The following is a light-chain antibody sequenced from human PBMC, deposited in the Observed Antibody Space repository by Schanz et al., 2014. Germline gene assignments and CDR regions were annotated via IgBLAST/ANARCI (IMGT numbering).Light chain of an antibody. CDR3: QQYNNWPPWT. Sequence: EIVLTQSPATLSLSPGERATLSCRASQSVHTNLAWYQQKPGQAPRLLIYGASTRATGIPARFSGSGSGTEFTLTVSSLQSEDFAVYYCQQYNNWPPWTFGQGTQVEI. J-gene: IGKJ1*01. V-gene: IGKV3-15*01. CDR2: GAS. CDR1: QSVHTN.